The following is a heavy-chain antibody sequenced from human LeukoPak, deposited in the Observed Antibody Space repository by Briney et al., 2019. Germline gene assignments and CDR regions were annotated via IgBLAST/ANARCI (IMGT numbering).Heavy chain of an antibody. J-gene: IGHJ4*02. D-gene: IGHD6-19*01. V-gene: IGHV4-59*01. CDR2: IYYSGST. CDR3: ARCQAGTTFDY. CDR1: GGSTSSYY. Sequence: SETLSLTCTVSGGSTSSYYWSWIRQPPGKGLEWIGYIYYSGSTNYNPSLKSRVTISVDTSKNQFSLKLSSVTAADTAVYYCARCQAGTTFDYWGQGTLVTVSS.